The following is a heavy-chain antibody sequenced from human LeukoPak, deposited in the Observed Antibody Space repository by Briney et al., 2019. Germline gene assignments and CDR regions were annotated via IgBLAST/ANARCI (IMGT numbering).Heavy chain of an antibody. CDR1: GYTFTSYG. D-gene: IGHD3-22*01. Sequence: ASVRVSCKASGYTFTSYGISWVRQAPGQGLEWMGWISGYSGNTNYAQKLQGRVTMTTDTSTSTAYMELRSLRSDDTDVYYCAREGYYDSSGAPDYWGQGTLVTVSS. CDR3: AREGYYDSSGAPDY. CDR2: ISGYSGNT. V-gene: IGHV1-18*01. J-gene: IGHJ4*02.